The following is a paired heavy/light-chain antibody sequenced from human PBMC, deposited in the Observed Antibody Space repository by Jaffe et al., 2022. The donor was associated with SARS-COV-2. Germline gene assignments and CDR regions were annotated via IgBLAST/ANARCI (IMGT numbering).Light chain of an antibody. CDR2: EVS. V-gene: IGLV2-8*01. CDR1: SSDVGGYNY. Sequence: QSALTQPPSASGSPGQSVTISCTGTSSDVGGYNYVSWYQQHPGKVPKLMIYEVSKRPSGVPDRFSGSKSGNTASLTVSGLQAEDEADYYCRSYAGSNNLGVFGGGTKLTVL. J-gene: IGLJ3*02. CDR3: RSYAGSNNLGV.
Heavy chain of an antibody. CDR2: IHYSGGT. CDR3: SRHTYSYGHYDD. CDR1: GGSISIRTDY. J-gene: IGHJ4*02. D-gene: IGHD5-18*01. V-gene: IGHV4-39*01. Sequence: QLQLQESGPGLVNPSETLSLICNVSGGSISIRTDYWAWVRQPPGRGLEWMGSIHYSGGTYYNPYLLSRVTMSVDTSKNQFSLRLSSVTAADTAVYFCSRHTYSYGHYDDWGQGTLVTVSS.